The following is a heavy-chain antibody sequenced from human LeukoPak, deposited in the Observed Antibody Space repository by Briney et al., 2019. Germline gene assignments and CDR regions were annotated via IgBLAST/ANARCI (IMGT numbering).Heavy chain of an antibody. CDR1: GGSISSGSYY. Sequence: SETLSLTCTVSGGSISSGSYYGSWIRQPAGKGLEWIGRIYTSGSTNYNPSLKSRVTISVDTSKNQFSLKLSSVTAADTAVYYCARGITIFGVVIIGWFDPWGQGTLVTVSS. CDR3: ARGITIFGVVIIGWFDP. J-gene: IGHJ5*02. V-gene: IGHV4-61*02. D-gene: IGHD3-3*01. CDR2: IYTSGST.